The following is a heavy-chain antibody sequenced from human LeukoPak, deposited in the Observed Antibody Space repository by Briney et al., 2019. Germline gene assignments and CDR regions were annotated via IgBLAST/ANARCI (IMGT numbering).Heavy chain of an antibody. D-gene: IGHD3-10*01. Sequence: GGSLRLSCAAAGFTFDDYGMGWVRQAPGKGLEWVSGINWNGGSTGYADSVKGRFTISRDNAKNSLYLQMNSLRAEDTALYYCARDRGENFITMVRGVLITLDYWGQGTLVTVSS. J-gene: IGHJ4*02. CDR1: GFTFDDYG. CDR2: INWNGGST. CDR3: ARDRGENFITMVRGVLITLDY. V-gene: IGHV3-20*04.